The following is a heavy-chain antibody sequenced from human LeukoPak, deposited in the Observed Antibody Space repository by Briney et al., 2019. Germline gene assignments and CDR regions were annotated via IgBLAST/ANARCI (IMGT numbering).Heavy chain of an antibody. CDR3: ARASLVAPRNYYMDV. D-gene: IGHD5-12*01. CDR1: GGSISSYY. CDR2: IYYSGST. Sequence: PSETLSLTCTVSGGSISSYYWSWIRQPPGKGLEWIGYIYYSGSTNYNPSLKSRVTISVDTSKNQFSLKLSSVTAADTAVYYCARASLVAPRNYYMDVWGKGTTVTVSS. V-gene: IGHV4-59*01. J-gene: IGHJ6*03.